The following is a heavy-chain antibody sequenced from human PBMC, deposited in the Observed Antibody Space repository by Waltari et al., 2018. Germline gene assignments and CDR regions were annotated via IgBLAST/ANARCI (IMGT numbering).Heavy chain of an antibody. CDR3: ARLVVVRSAVGAYYFDY. Sequence: QVQLQQWGAGLLKPSETLSLTCDVYGGSFSDYYWSWIRQPPGKGLEWIGEIHHSGNTNYNPSLKRRVIVSIDTSKDQFSLKLTSVTAADTAVYYCARLVVVRSAVGAYYFDYWGQGTLVTVSS. V-gene: IGHV4-34*02. CDR2: IHHSGNT. CDR1: GGSFSDYY. D-gene: IGHD2-15*01. J-gene: IGHJ4*02.